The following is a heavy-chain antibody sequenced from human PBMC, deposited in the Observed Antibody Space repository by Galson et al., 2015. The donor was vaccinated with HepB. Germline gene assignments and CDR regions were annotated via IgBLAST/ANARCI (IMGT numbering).Heavy chain of an antibody. V-gene: IGHV3-7*01. Sequence: ETLSLTCTVSGFTFSSYWMSWVRQAPGKGLEWVANIKQDGSEKYYVDSVKGRFTISRDNAKNSLYLQMNSLRAEDTAVYYCARDFGSSGIPQYVFDYWGQGTLVTVSS. D-gene: IGHD1-26*01. CDR1: GFTFSSYW. CDR2: IKQDGSEK. J-gene: IGHJ4*02. CDR3: ARDFGSSGIPQYVFDY.